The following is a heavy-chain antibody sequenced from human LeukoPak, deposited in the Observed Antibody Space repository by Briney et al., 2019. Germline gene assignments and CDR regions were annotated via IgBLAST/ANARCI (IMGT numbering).Heavy chain of an antibody. J-gene: IGHJ4*02. CDR1: GFTFSSYG. Sequence: PGGSLRLSCATSGFTFSSYGMHWVRQAPGKGLEWVAVIWYDGSNKYYAESVKGRFTISRDNSKNTLYLQMNSLRAEDTAIYYCAKRMGFATSWVDYWGQGTLVTVSS. CDR2: IWYDGSNK. CDR3: AKRMGFATSWVDY. V-gene: IGHV3-33*06. D-gene: IGHD2-2*01.